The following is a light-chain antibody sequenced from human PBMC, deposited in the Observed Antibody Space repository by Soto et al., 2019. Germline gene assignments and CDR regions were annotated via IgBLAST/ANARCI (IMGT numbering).Light chain of an antibody. V-gene: IGLV2-11*01. J-gene: IGLJ1*01. CDR2: DVI. Sequence: QSALTRPPSVSGSPGQSVTVSCTGTSSDVGTYTYVSWYQQHPGKAPKLIIYDVIKRPSGVPDRFSGSKSGNTASLTISGLQAEDEADYYCCSYAGSYTHVFGTGTKVTVL. CDR3: CSYAGSYTHV. CDR1: SSDVGTYTY.